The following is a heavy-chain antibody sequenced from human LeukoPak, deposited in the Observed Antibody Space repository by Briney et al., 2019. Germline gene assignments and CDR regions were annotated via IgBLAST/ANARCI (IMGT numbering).Heavy chain of an antibody. CDR3: ARDGVRYGMDV. CDR1: GGSISSGDYY. Sequence: SETLSLTCTVSGGSISSGDYYWSWIRQPPGKGLEWIGYIYYSGITYYNPSLKSRVTISVDTSKNQFSLKLSSVTAADTAVYYCARDGVRYGMDVWGQGTTVTVSS. CDR2: IYYSGIT. J-gene: IGHJ6*02. V-gene: IGHV4-30-4*01. D-gene: IGHD3-16*01.